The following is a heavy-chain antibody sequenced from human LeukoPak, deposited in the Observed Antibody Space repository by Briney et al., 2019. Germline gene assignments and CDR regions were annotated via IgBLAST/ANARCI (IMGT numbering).Heavy chain of an antibody. CDR3: ALGLLWFGELSGFDY. Sequence: PSETLSLTCAVSGYSISSGYYWGWIRQPPGKGLEWIGSIYHSGSTYYNPSLKSRVTISVDTSKNQFSLKLSSVTAADTAMYYCALGLLWFGELSGFDYWGQGTLVTVSS. CDR2: IYHSGST. D-gene: IGHD3-10*01. CDR1: GYSISSGYY. V-gene: IGHV4-38-2*01. J-gene: IGHJ4*02.